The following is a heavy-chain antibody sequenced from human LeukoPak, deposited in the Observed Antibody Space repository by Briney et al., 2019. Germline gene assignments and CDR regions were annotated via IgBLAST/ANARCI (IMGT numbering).Heavy chain of an antibody. CDR1: GGSISSGSYY. Sequence: SETLSLTCTVSGGSISSGSYYWSWIRQPAGKGLEWIGRIYTSGSTNYNPSPKSRVTISVDTSKNQFSLKLSSVTAADTAVYYCARVSTRSFENWFDPWGQGTLVTVSS. CDR3: ARVSTRSFENWFDP. CDR2: IYTSGST. D-gene: IGHD5/OR15-5a*01. J-gene: IGHJ5*02. V-gene: IGHV4-61*02.